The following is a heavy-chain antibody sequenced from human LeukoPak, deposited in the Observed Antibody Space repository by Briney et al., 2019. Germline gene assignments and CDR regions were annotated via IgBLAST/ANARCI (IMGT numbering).Heavy chain of an antibody. CDR3: ARGIESYGDYGY. D-gene: IGHD4-17*01. Sequence: SQTLSLTCTVSGGSISSGDYYWSWIRQPPGKGLEWIGYIYYSGSTNYNPSLKSRVTISIDTSKNQFSLKLSSLTAADTAIYYCARGIESYGDYGYWGQGILVTVSS. CDR2: IYYSGST. J-gene: IGHJ4*02. CDR1: GGSISSGDYY. V-gene: IGHV4-30-4*08.